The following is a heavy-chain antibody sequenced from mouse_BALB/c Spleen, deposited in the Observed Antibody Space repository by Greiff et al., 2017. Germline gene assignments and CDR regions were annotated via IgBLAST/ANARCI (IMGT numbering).Heavy chain of an antibody. V-gene: IGHV14-3*02. CDR2: IDPANGNT. CDR3: AREAYYGNYYAMDY. CDR1: GFNIKDTY. Sequence: VQLKQSGAELVKPGASVKLSCTASGFNIKDTYMHWVKQRPEQGLEWIGRIDPANGNTKYDPKFQGKATITADTSSNTAYLQLSSLTSEDTAVYYCAREAYYGNYYAMDYWGQGTSVTVSS. J-gene: IGHJ4*01. D-gene: IGHD1-1*01.